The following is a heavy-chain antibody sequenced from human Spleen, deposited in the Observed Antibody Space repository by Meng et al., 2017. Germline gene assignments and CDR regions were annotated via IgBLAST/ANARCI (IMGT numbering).Heavy chain of an antibody. CDR3: AKDLYSNSPYTWFDP. CDR1: GFTFSSYA. Sequence: EVQLLESGGGLVQPGGSLRLSCAASGFTFSSYAMSWVRQAPGKGPEWVSAINNGGGITYYADSVKGRFTISRDNSKNTLYLQMNSLRAEDTAIYYCAKDLYSNSPYTWFDPWGQGTLVTVSS. CDR2: INNGGGIT. J-gene: IGHJ5*02. D-gene: IGHD6-13*01. V-gene: IGHV3-23*01.